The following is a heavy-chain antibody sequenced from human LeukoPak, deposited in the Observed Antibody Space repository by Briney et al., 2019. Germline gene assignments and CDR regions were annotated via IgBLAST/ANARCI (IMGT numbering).Heavy chain of an antibody. CDR1: GFTFSNSL. Sequence: GGSLRLSYAASGFTFSNSLMHWVRQVPGKGLVWVARIDTDGSTTHYADSVKGRFTISRDNAKNTLYLQMNSLRAEDTAVYYCARDRDGYNYWGQGTLVTVSS. CDR2: IDTDGSTT. V-gene: IGHV3-74*01. CDR3: ARDRDGYNY. J-gene: IGHJ4*02. D-gene: IGHD5-24*01.